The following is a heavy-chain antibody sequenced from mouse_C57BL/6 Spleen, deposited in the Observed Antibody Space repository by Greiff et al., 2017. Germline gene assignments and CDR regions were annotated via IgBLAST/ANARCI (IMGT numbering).Heavy chain of an antibody. D-gene: IGHD2-4*01. CDR3: AREDYGALFAY. CDR1: GYTFTSYW. Sequence: QVQLQQPGAELVRPGSSVKLSCKASGYTFTSYWMHWVKQRPIQGLEWIGNIDPSDSETHYNQKFKDKATLTVDKSSSTAYMQLSSLTSEDSAVYYCAREDYGALFAYWGQGTLVTVSA. J-gene: IGHJ3*01. CDR2: IDPSDSET. V-gene: IGHV1-52*01.